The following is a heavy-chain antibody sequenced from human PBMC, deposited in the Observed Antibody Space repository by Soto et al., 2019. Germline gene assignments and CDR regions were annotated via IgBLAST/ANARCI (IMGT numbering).Heavy chain of an antibody. CDR2: IHQSGRT. J-gene: IGHJ4*02. V-gene: IGHV4-34*01. Sequence: SETLSLTCAVYGGSLDDYQWTWIRQPPGKGLEWIGEIHQSGRTNCNPSLKSRVAISIDASSKQFSLKVNSVTAADTAVYYCARPRIGAVFELWGQGGQVT. D-gene: IGHD3-16*01. CDR3: ARPRIGAVFEL. CDR1: GGSLDDYQ.